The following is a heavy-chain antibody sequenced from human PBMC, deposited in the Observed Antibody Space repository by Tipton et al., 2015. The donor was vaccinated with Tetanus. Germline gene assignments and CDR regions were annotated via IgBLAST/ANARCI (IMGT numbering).Heavy chain of an antibody. D-gene: IGHD4-17*01. V-gene: IGHV4-59*08. CDR3: ARSRPGAMTTVTTFEY. CDR1: GGSISSYY. CDR2: IYYSGST. J-gene: IGHJ4*02. Sequence: TLSLTCTVSGGSISSYYWSWIRQPPGKGLEWIGYIYYSGSTNYNPSLKSRVTISVDTSKIQFSLKVSSVTAADTAVYYCARSRPGAMTTVTTFEYWGQGTLVTVSS.